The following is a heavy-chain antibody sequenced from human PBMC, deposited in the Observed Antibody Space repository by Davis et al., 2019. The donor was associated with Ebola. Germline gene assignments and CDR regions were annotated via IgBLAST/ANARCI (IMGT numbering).Heavy chain of an antibody. CDR2: ISYDGSNK. CDR3: AKMSGYSYGYFDY. Sequence: GESLKISCAASGFTFSSYAMHWVRQAPGKGLEWVAVISYDGSNKYYADSVKGRFTISRDNSKNTLYLQMNSLRAEDTAVYYCAKMSGYSYGYFDYWGQGTLVTVSS. V-gene: IGHV3-30-3*01. CDR1: GFTFSSYA. J-gene: IGHJ4*02. D-gene: IGHD5-18*01.